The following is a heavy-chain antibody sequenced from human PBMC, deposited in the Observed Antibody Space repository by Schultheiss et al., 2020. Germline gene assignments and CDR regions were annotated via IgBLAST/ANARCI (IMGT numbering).Heavy chain of an antibody. Sequence: GESLKISCKGSGYSFTSYWIGWVRQMPGKGLEWMGIIYPGDSDTRYSPSFQGQVTISADKSITTAYLQWSSLKASDTAMYYCAAYGYSSGPGSYYYGMDVWGQGTTVTVSS. D-gene: IGHD6-19*01. CDR1: GYSFTSYW. CDR3: AAYGYSSGPGSYYYGMDV. V-gene: IGHV5-51*01. CDR2: IYPGDSDT. J-gene: IGHJ6*02.